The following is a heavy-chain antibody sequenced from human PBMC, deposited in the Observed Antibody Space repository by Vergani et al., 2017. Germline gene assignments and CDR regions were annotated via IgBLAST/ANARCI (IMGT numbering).Heavy chain of an antibody. CDR3: AEQRGRGWYFDL. V-gene: IGHV3-11*05. J-gene: IGHJ2*01. Sequence: QVQLVESGGGLVKPGGSLRLSCAASGFTFSDYYMSWIRPAPGKGLEWVSYISSSSSYTNYADSVKGRFTISRDNAKNSLYLQMNSLRAEDTAVYYCAEQRGRGWYFDLWGRGTLVTASS. CDR2: ISSSSSYT. D-gene: IGHD3-16*01. CDR1: GFTFSDYY.